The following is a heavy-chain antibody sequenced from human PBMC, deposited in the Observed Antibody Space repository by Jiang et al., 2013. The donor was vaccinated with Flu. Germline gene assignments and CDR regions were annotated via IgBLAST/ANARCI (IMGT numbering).Heavy chain of an antibody. J-gene: IGHJ6*03. CDR1: GFTLSSYA. CDR3: AKRGYVFWGSMDV. Sequence: GLVQPGGSLRLSCAASGFTLSSYAMTWVRQAPGKGLEWVSTIGSNGVTIYYADSVKGRFTISRDNSKNTLYLQMNSLRAEDTAVYYCAKRGYVFWGSMDVWGKGTTITVSS. CDR2: IGSNGVTI. V-gene: IGHV3-23*01. D-gene: IGHD3-3*01.